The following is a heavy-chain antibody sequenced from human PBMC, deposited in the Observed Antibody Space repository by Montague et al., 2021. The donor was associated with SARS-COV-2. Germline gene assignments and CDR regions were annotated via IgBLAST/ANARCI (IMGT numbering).Heavy chain of an antibody. J-gene: IGHJ2*01. D-gene: IGHD3-22*01. CDR2: INHSGST. V-gene: IGHV4-34*01. Sequence: SETLSLTCAVHGGSFSDYYWSWIRQSPGKGLEWIGYINHSGSTNYNPSLKSRVTISVDTSKNQFSLKVSSVTAADTAVYYCARGAATITMIVVVVTGAGWYFDLWGRGSLVSVSA. CDR3: ARGAATITMIVVVVTGAGWYFDL. CDR1: GGSFSDYY.